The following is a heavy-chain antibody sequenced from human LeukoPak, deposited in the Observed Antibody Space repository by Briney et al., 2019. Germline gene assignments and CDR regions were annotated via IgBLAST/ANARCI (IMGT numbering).Heavy chain of an antibody. V-gene: IGHV3-21*04. Sequence: GGSLRLSCAASGFTFSSYSMNWVRQAPGKGLEWVSSISSSSSYIYYADSVKGRFTISRDNAKNSLYLQMNSLRAEDTAVYYCARVSSPGLLWFGELSTLFDPWGQGTLVTVSS. CDR1: GFTFSSYS. CDR3: ARVSSPGLLWFGELSTLFDP. CDR2: ISSSSSYI. D-gene: IGHD3-10*01. J-gene: IGHJ5*02.